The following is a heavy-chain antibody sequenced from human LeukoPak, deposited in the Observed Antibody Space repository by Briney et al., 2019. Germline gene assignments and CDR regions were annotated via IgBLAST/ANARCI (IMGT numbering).Heavy chain of an antibody. J-gene: IGHJ6*02. CDR3: ARGWDKSVRGFNRRSASYHGMDV. D-gene: IGHD3-10*01. CDR1: GFTFRSFS. CDR2: IRSGSDTM. Sequence: GGSLRLSCAASGFTFRSFSMNWVRRAPGKGLEFIAYIRSGSDTMYYADSVKGRFTVSRDNAKNSLYLQLSSLRADDTAVYYCARGWDKSVRGFNRRSASYHGMDVWGQGTTVTVSS. V-gene: IGHV3-48*04.